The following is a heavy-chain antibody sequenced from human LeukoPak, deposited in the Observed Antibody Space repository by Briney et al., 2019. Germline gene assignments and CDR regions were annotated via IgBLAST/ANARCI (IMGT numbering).Heavy chain of an antibody. V-gene: IGHV4-30-2*01. CDR1: DGSISSGAYS. CDR2: IYHGGSP. CDR3: ARGEPSTLLNNDYYFMDV. D-gene: IGHD1-14*01. Sequence: SETLSLTCTVSDGSISSGAYSWNWIRQPPGRGLEWVGYIYHGGSPYYNPSLKSRVTISVDWSKNQFSLSLSSVTATDTAVYYCARGEPSTLLNNDYYFMDVWGKGTTVTVSS. J-gene: IGHJ6*03.